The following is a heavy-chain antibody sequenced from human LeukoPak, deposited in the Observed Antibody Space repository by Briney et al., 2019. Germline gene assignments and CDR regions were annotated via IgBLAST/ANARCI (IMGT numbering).Heavy chain of an antibody. CDR2: INPNSGGT. D-gene: IGHD5-24*01. Sequence: ASVKVSCKASGYTFTGYYMHWVRQAPGQGLEWMGWINPNSGGTNYAQKFQGRVTMTRDTSISTAYMELSRLRSDDTAVYYCARAMGGRFGYNYVADYWGQGTLVTVSS. V-gene: IGHV1-2*02. CDR3: ARAMGGRFGYNYVADY. CDR1: GYTFTGYY. J-gene: IGHJ4*02.